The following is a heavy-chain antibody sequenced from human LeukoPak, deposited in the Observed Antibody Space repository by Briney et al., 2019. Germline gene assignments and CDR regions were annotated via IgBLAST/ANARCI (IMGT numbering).Heavy chain of an antibody. CDR3: ARVYCSGGSCYGDFDY. CDR2: ISSSSSYI. CDR1: GFTFSSYS. D-gene: IGHD2-15*01. Sequence: GGSLRLSCAASGFTFSSYSMNWVRQAPGKGLEWVSSISSSSSYIYYADSVKGRFTISRDNAKNSLYLQMNSLRAEDTAVYYCARVYCSGGSCYGDFDYWGQGTLVTVSS. J-gene: IGHJ4*02. V-gene: IGHV3-21*01.